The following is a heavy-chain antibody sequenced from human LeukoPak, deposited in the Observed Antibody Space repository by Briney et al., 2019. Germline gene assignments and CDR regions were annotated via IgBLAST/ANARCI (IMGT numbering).Heavy chain of an antibody. J-gene: IGHJ4*02. CDR1: GITLSNYG. D-gene: IGHD3-22*01. V-gene: IGHV3-23*01. Sequence: PGGSLRLSCVVSGITLSNYGMSWVRQAPGKGLEWVAGIRGSGGETNYADSVRGRFTISRDNSKNTMYLQMNSLRAEDTAVYFCAKRGVVIRVILVGFHKEAYYFDSWGQGALVTVSS. CDR2: IRGSGGET. CDR3: AKRGVVIRVILVGFHKEAYYFDS.